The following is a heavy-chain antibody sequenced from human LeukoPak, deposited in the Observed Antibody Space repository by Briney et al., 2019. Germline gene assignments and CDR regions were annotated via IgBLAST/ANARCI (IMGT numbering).Heavy chain of an antibody. D-gene: IGHD2-2*01. CDR3: ARAGGVVVPAALGY. J-gene: IGHJ4*02. V-gene: IGHV3-7*01. Sequence: PGGSLRLSCAASGFTFSSYWMSWVRQAPGKGLEWVANIKQDGSEKYYVDSVKGRFTISRDNAKNSLHLQMNSLRAEDTAVYYCARAGGVVVPAALGYWGQGTLVTVSS. CDR2: IKQDGSEK. CDR1: GFTFSSYW.